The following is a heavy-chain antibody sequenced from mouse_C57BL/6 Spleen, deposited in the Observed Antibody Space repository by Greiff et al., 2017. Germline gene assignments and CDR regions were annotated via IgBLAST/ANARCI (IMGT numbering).Heavy chain of an antibody. J-gene: IGHJ4*01. CDR2: ISSGSSTI. Sequence: SGGGLVKPGGSLKLSCAASGFTFSDYGMHWVRQAPEKGLEWVAYISSGSSTIYYADTVKGRFTISSDNAKNTLFLQMTSLRSEDTAMYYCARGGYYDYLYYAMDYWGQGTSVTVSS. CDR3: ARGGYYDYLYYAMDY. D-gene: IGHD2-4*01. CDR1: GFTFSDYG. V-gene: IGHV5-17*01.